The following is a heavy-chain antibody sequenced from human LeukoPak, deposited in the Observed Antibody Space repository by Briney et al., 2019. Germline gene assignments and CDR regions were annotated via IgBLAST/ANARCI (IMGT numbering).Heavy chain of an antibody. CDR2: IKQDGSEK. J-gene: IGHJ4*02. V-gene: IGHV3-7*01. CDR1: GFTSSSYW. Sequence: GGSLRLSCAASGFTSSSYWMSWVRQAPGKGLEWVANIKQDGSEKYYVDSVKGRFTISRDNAKNSLYLQMNSLRAEDTAVYYCARSSNSAFDYWAREPWSPSPQ. CDR3: ARSSNSAFDY. D-gene: IGHD1-7*01.